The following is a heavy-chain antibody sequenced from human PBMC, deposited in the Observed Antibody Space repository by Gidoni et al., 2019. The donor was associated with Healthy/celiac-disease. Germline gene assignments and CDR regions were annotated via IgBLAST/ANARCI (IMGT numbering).Heavy chain of an antibody. J-gene: IGHJ4*02. Sequence: QVQLVESGGGVVQPGRSLSISCAASGFTFSRYAMHWVRQAPGKGLEWVAVISYDGSNKYYADSVKGRFTISRDNSKNTLYLQMNSLRAEDTAVYYCAREVLGGIAAADFDYWGQGTLVTVSS. CDR2: ISYDGSNK. CDR1: GFTFSRYA. CDR3: AREVLGGIAAADFDY. D-gene: IGHD6-13*01. V-gene: IGHV3-30*01.